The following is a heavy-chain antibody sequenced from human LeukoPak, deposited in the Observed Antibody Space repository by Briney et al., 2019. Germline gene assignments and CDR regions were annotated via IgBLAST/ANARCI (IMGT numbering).Heavy chain of an antibody. D-gene: IGHD3-22*01. CDR3: AKDWAPYYYDSSGYYGYYYGMDV. CDR1: GFTFDDYA. CDR2: ISWNSGSI. Sequence: QPGRSLRLSCAASGFTFDDYAMHWVRHAPGKGLEWVSGISWNSGSIGYADSVKGRFTISRDNAKNSLYLQMNSLRAEDTALYYCAKDWAPYYYDSSGYYGYYYGMDVWGQGTTVTVSS. V-gene: IGHV3-9*01. J-gene: IGHJ6*02.